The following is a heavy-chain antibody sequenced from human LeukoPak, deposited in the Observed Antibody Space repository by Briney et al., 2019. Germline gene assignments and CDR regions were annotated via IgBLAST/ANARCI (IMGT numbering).Heavy chain of an antibody. CDR3: AKDSNPYDYYYYMDV. CDR2: ISGSGGST. CDR1: GFTFSSYA. Sequence: GGSLRLSCAASGFTFSSYAMSWVRQAPGKGLEWVSAISGSGGSTYYADSVKGRFTISRGNSKNTLYLQMNSLRAEDTAVYYCAKDSNPYDYYYYMDVWGKGTTVTVSS. V-gene: IGHV3-23*01. J-gene: IGHJ6*03. D-gene: IGHD1-14*01.